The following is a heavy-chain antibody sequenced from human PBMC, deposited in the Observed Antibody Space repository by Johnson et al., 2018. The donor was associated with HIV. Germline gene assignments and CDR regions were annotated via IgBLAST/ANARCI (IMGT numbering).Heavy chain of an antibody. D-gene: IGHD1-1*01. V-gene: IGHV3-20*04. Sequence: VLLVESGGGLVQPGGSLRLSCAASGITVGTNYMSWVRQVPGKGLEWVSGINWNGGSTGYADSVKGRFTISRENAKNSLYLQMNSLRAGDTAVYYCARESPGYAFDIWGQGTMVTVSS. CDR1: GITVGTNY. J-gene: IGHJ3*02. CDR3: ARESPGYAFDI. CDR2: INWNGGST.